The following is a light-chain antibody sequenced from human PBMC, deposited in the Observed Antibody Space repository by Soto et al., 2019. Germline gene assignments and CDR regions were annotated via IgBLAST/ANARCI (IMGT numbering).Light chain of an antibody. V-gene: IGKV3-15*01. J-gene: IGKJ4*01. CDR3: QQYDERPPNHS. CDR2: AAS. Sequence: EIVMTQSPATLSVSPGERATLSCRASQSVSTNLAWYQQKPGQAPRLLIYAASVRATGIPDRFSGSGSGTEFTLTISSLQSEDFAVYYCQQYDERPPNHSVGGGTKVEIK. CDR1: QSVSTN.